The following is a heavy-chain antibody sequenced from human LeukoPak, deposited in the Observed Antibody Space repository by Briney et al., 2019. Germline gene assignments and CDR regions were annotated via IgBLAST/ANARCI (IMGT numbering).Heavy chain of an antibody. J-gene: IGHJ3*01. V-gene: IGHV3-30*02. D-gene: IGHD3-22*01. CDR1: GFTFSSYG. CDR2: IRYDGSNK. Sequence: GGSLGLSCAASGFTFSSYGMHWVRHALGKGLEWVAFIRYDGSNKYYADSVKGRFTISRDNATNTPYLQMNSLRAEDTALYYCARVGARLGVFDCWREATMVTVSS. CDR3: ARVGARLGVFDC.